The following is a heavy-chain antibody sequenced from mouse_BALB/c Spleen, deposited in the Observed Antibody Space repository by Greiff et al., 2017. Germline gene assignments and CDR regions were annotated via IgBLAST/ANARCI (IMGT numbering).Heavy chain of an antibody. Sequence: VQLQQSGPGLVKPSQSLSLTCTVTGYSITSDYAWNWIRQFPGNKLEWMGYISYSGSTSYNPSLKSRISITRDTSKNQFFLQLNSVTTEDTATYYCARGDDYVWFAYWGQGTLVTVSA. CDR1: GYSITSDYA. D-gene: IGHD2-4*01. CDR2: ISYSGST. V-gene: IGHV3-2*02. J-gene: IGHJ3*01. CDR3: ARGDDYVWFAY.